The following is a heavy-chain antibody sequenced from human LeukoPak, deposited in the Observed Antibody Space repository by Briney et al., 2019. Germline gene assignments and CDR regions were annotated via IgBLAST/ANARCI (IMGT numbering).Heavy chain of an antibody. CDR2: ISYDGSNK. CDR3: AKDHEGWYPPSSTYYFDY. J-gene: IGHJ4*02. CDR1: GFTFSSYG. V-gene: IGHV3-30*18. Sequence: GGSLRLSCAASGFTFSSYGMHWVRQAPGKGLEWVAVISYDGSNKYYADSVKGRFTISRDNSKNTLYLQMNSLRAEDTAVYYCAKDHEGWYPPSSTYYFDYWGQGTLVTVSS. D-gene: IGHD6-19*01.